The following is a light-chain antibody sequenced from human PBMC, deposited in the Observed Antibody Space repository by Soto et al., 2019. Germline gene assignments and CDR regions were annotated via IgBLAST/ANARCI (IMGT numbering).Light chain of an antibody. V-gene: IGKV1-9*01. Sequence: IQLTQSPSSLSASVGDRVTITCRASQGISSYLAWYQQKPGKAPKLLIYAASTLHSGVPSRFSGSGSGTAFNLTIISLQPKDFSNYSSKPINSASITFGQRTRLEIK. J-gene: IGKJ5*01. CDR1: QGISSY. CDR2: AAS. CDR3: KPINSASIT.